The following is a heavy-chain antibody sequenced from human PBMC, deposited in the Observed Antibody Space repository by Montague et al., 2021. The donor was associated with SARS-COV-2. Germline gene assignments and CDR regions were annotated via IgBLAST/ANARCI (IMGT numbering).Heavy chain of an antibody. Sequence: SETLSLTCTVSGGSISSSTYYWAWIRQLPGKGLEWIGSMYYRGSTYYNPSLKSRVFISVDTTKKQLSLTLTSATAADTAVYYCATQEDPSGWIPGPFDFWGQGTLLSVSS. V-gene: IGHV4-39*01. CDR2: MYYRGST. J-gene: IGHJ4*02. CDR3: ATQEDPSGWIPGPFDF. D-gene: IGHD6-19*01. CDR1: GGSISSSTYY.